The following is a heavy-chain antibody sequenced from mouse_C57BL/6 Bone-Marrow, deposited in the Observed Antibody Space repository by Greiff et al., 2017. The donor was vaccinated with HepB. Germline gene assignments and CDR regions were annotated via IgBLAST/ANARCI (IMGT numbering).Heavy chain of an antibody. CDR1: GFTFSDYG. CDR2: ISNLAYSI. CDR3: ARHRGRYFDV. V-gene: IGHV5-15*01. Sequence: DVMLVESGGGLVQPGGSLKLSCAASGFTFSDYGMAWVRQAPRKGPEWVAFISNLAYSIYYADTVTGRFTISRENAKNTLYLEMSSLRSEDTAMYYCARHRGRYFDVWGTGTTVTVSS. J-gene: IGHJ1*03.